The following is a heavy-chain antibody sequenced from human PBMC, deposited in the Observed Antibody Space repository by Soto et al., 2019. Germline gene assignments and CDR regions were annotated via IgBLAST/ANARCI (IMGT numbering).Heavy chain of an antibody. Sequence: VQLVESGGGLVQPGGSLRLSCAASGFTFSSYWMHWVRQAPGKGLVWVSRINSDGSSTSYADSVKGRFTISRDNDKNALFLQMHSLRAEATAVYFCARGARFGDNDAFDIWGQGTMVTVSS. D-gene: IGHD3-10*01. CDR3: ARGARFGDNDAFDI. J-gene: IGHJ3*02. V-gene: IGHV3-74*01. CDR1: GFTFSSYW. CDR2: INSDGSST.